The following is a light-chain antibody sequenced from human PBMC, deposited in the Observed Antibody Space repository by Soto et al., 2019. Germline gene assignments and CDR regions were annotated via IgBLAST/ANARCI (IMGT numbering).Light chain of an antibody. CDR1: QIISNTY. J-gene: IGKJ1*01. CDR3: QQYGTSWT. CDR2: GAS. V-gene: IGKV3-20*01. Sequence: EIVLTQSPGTLSLSPGARATLSCRASQIISNTYLAWYHQKPGQAPRLLIYGASIRATGIPDRFSGSGSGTDFTLTISRLEPEDFAVYYCQQYGTSWTFGQGTKVDIK.